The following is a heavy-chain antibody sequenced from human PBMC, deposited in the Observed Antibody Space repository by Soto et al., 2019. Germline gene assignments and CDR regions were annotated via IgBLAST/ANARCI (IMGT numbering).Heavy chain of an antibody. Sequence: SETLSLTCPVSGCSISSGYYYWSWIRQHPGKGLEWIGYIYYSGSTYYNPSLKSRVTISVDTSKNQFSLKLSSVTAADTAVYYCARWWSGSRQGFDPWGQGTLVTVSS. D-gene: IGHD3-3*01. V-gene: IGHV4-31*03. CDR1: GCSISSGYYY. J-gene: IGHJ5*02. CDR3: ARWWSGSRQGFDP. CDR2: IYYSGST.